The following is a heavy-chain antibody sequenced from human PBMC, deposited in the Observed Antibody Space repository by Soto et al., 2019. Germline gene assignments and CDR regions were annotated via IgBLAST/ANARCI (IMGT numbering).Heavy chain of an antibody. CDR1: GYTFTSYG. CDR2: ISAYNGNT. D-gene: IGHD2-15*01. CDR3: ARDPGYCSGGSCRPLFDY. V-gene: IGHV1-18*01. J-gene: IGHJ4*02. Sequence: ASEKVSCKAPGYTFTSYGISWVRQAPGQGLEWMGWISAYNGNTNYAQKLQGRVTMTTDTSTSTAYMELRSLRSDDTAVYYCARDPGYCSGGSCRPLFDYWGQGTLVTVSS.